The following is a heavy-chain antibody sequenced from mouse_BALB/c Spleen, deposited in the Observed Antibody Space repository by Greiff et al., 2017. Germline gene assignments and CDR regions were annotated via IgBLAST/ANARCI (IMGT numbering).Heavy chain of an antibody. CDR1: GFTFSSYG. CDR2: INSNGGST. D-gene: IGHD2-10*02. J-gene: IGHJ4*01. CDR3: ARRYGNYNYAMDY. Sequence: EVKLMESGGGLVQPGGSLKLSCAASGFTFSSYGMSWVRQTPDKRLELVATINSNGGSTYYPDSVKGRFTISRDNAKNTLYLQMSSLKSEDTAMYYCARRYGNYNYAMDYWGQGTSVTVSS. V-gene: IGHV5-6-3*01.